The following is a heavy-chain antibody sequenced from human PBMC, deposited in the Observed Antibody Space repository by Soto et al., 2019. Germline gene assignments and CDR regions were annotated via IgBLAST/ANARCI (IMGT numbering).Heavy chain of an antibody. D-gene: IGHD2-2*01. Sequence: GGSLRLSCAASGFTFSSYGMHWVRQAPGKGLEWVAVIWYDGSNKYYADSVKGRFTISRDNSKNTLYLQMNSLRAEDTAVYYCARDVVVVPAASLASDYYYGIDVWGQGTTVTVSS. V-gene: IGHV3-33*01. CDR1: GFTFSSYG. J-gene: IGHJ6*02. CDR2: IWYDGSNK. CDR3: ARDVVVVPAASLASDYYYGIDV.